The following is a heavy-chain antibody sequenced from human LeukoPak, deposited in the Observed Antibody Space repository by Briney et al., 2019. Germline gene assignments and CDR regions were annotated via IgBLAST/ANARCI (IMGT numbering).Heavy chain of an antibody. J-gene: IGHJ4*02. D-gene: IGHD1-26*01. CDR2: INVDGSST. CDR3: ASAGLAYYWFDY. CDR1: GFTFNTYW. V-gene: IGHV3-74*01. Sequence: GGSLRLSCAASGFTFNTYWMHWVRQAPGKGLMWVSRINVDGSSTTYADPVKGRFTISRDNAKNTLYLQMNSLRAEDTAVYYCASAGLAYYWFDYWGQGTLVTVSS.